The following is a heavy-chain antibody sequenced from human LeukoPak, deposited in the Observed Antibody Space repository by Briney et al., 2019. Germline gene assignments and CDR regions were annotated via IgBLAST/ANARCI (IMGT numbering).Heavy chain of an antibody. Sequence: PGGSLRLSCIASGFTFDDYAMHWVRQAPGKGLEWVSGLSWNSGVIDYADSVKGRFTISRDNPKNTLYLQMNSLRPEDTAVYYCARSPLDGYNYLDYWGQGTLVTVSS. CDR2: LSWNSGVI. CDR3: ARSPLDGYNYLDY. J-gene: IGHJ4*02. D-gene: IGHD5-24*01. V-gene: IGHV3-9*01. CDR1: GFTFDDYA.